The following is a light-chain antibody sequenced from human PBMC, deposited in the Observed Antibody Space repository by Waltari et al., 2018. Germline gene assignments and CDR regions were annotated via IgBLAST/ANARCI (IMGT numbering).Light chain of an antibody. V-gene: IGLV1-44*01. CDR1: SSNIGRNT. CDR3: ATWDDSLNGQVV. J-gene: IGLJ2*01. CDR2: FNN. Sequence: QSVLTQPPSASGTPGQGVTISCSGSSSNIGRNTVSWYQQRPGTAPKLVVYFNNQRPSGVPDRFSGSKSDTSASLAIGGLQSEDEADYYCATWDDSLNGQVVFGGGTKLTVL.